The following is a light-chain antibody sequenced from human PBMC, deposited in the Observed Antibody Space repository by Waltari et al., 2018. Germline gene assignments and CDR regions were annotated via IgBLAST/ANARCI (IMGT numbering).Light chain of an antibody. CDR3: STYTTRATWV. J-gene: IGLJ3*02. Sequence: QSALTQPASVSGSPGQSITISCTGTNSDVGAYQYVSWYQQNPGKAPKLIIFDVSRRPSGVSYRFSGSESGRAASLTISGLQAGDEADYYCSTYTTRATWVFGGGTRVAVL. CDR2: DVS. V-gene: IGLV2-14*03. CDR1: NSDVGAYQY.